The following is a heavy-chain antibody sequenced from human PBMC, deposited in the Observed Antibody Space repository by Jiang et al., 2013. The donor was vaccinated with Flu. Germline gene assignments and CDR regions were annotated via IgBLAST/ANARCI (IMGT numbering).Heavy chain of an antibody. Sequence: GLVKPSETLSLTCAISGDSVSSDSAAWNWIGQSPSRGLEWLGRTYYRSKWYNDYAVSVKSRITINPDTSKNQFSLQLSSVTPDDTAVYYCARWHHDMGYLDVWGKGTTVTVSS. CDR3: ARWHHDMGYLDV. V-gene: IGHV6-1*01. CDR2: TYYRSKWYN. CDR1: GDSVSSDSAA. D-gene: IGHD1-1*01. J-gene: IGHJ6*03.